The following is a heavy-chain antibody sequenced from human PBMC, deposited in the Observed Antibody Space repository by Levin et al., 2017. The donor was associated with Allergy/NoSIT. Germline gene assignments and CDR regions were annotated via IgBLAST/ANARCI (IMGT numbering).Heavy chain of an antibody. Sequence: ASVKVSCQTSGYSFITYYVHWVRKAPGQGLEWMGWVTPTTGATRYSQTFQGRVTMTRDTSTNTAYMELTSLRSDDTAVYYCARSAMKKWDLPTSVGMDIGGQGTTVTVSS. CDR2: VTPTTGAT. J-gene: IGHJ6*02. CDR3: ARSAMKKWDLPTSVGMDI. CDR1: GYSFITYY. D-gene: IGHD1-26*01. V-gene: IGHV1-2*02.